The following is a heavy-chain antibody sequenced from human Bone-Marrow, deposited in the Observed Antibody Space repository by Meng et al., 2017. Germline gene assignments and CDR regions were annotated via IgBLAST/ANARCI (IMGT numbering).Heavy chain of an antibody. Sequence: SVKVSCKACGGTFSSYAISWVRQAPGQGLEWMGGISPIFGKANYAQKFQGRVTITADKSTSTAYMELSSLRSEDTAVYYCARDAERMMITFGGVIAGVWFDPWGQGTLVTVSS. CDR2: ISPIFGKA. D-gene: IGHD3-16*02. CDR1: GGTFSSYA. CDR3: ARDAERMMITFGGVIAGVWFDP. V-gene: IGHV1-69*06. J-gene: IGHJ5*02.